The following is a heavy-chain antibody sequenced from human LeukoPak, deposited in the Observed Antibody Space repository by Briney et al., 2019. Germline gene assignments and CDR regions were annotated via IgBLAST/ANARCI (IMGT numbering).Heavy chain of an antibody. CDR1: DASSSGYY. J-gene: IGHJ5*02. V-gene: IGHV4-34*01. Sequence: PSETLSLTCAIYDASSSGYYWTWFRLSSGKGLEWLGEINQSGTTNYNPSLKGRITISVDPSKSQFSLKLSSVTAADTAVYYCARDIVVVPAPKGWFDPWGQGTLVTVSS. D-gene: IGHD2-2*01. CDR2: INQSGTT. CDR3: ARDIVVVPAPKGWFDP.